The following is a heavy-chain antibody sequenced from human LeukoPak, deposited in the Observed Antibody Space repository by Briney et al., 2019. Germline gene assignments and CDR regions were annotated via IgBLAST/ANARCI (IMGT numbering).Heavy chain of an antibody. Sequence: SETLSLTCTVSGGSISGYYWSWIRQPPGKGLEWIGYIFYSGSTNYNPSLKSRVTISVDTSKNQFSLMLSSVTAADTAVYFCVRHVVPWGYCTSSTCNQLDPWGQGSLVTVSS. V-gene: IGHV4-59*08. D-gene: IGHD2/OR15-2a*01. CDR2: IFYSGST. J-gene: IGHJ5*02. CDR1: GGSISGYY. CDR3: VRHVVPWGYCTSSTCNQLDP.